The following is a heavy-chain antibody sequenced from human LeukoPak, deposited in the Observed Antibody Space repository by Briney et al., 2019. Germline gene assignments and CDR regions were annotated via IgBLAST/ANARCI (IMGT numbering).Heavy chain of an antibody. CDR2: IYHSGST. V-gene: IGHV4-38-2*01. CDR1: GYSISSGYY. D-gene: IGHD4-17*01. CDR3: ARGMTTNNY. Sequence: KPSETLSLTCAVSGYSISSGYYWGWIRQPPGKGLEWIGSIYHSGSTYYNPSLKSRVTISVDTSKNQFSLKLSSVTAADTAVYYCARGMTTNNYWGQGTLVTVSS. J-gene: IGHJ4*02.